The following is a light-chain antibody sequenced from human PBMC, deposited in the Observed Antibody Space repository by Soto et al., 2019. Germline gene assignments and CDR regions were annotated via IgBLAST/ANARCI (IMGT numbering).Light chain of an antibody. V-gene: IGKV4-1*01. CDR2: WAS. J-gene: IGKJ4*01. CDR3: QQYYSTPLT. CDR1: QSVLYTSNNKNY. Sequence: DIVMTQSPNSLAVSLGERATLNCKSSQSVLYTSNNKNYLAWYQQKPRQPPKLLIYWASTRESGVPDRFSGSGSGTDVTLTISSLQAEDVAVYYCQQYYSTPLTCGGGTKVEIK.